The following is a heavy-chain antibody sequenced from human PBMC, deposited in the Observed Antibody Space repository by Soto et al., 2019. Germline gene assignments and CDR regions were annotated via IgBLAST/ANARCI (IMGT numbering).Heavy chain of an antibody. J-gene: IGHJ5*02. Sequence: PSETLSLTCTVSGASISSYYWSWIRQPPGKGLEWIGYIYYSGSTNYNPSLKSRVTISVDTSKNQFSLKLSSVTAADTAVYYCARGQYYDSSGYYGGNWFDPRGQGTLVTVSS. D-gene: IGHD3-22*01. CDR1: GASISSYY. V-gene: IGHV4-59*01. CDR2: IYYSGST. CDR3: ARGQYYDSSGYYGGNWFDP.